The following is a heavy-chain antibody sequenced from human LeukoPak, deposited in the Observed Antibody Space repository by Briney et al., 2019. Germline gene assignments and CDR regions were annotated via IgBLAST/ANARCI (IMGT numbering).Heavy chain of an antibody. CDR1: GGSFSGYY. CDR2: INHSGST. Sequence: PSETLSLTCAVYGGSFSGYYWSWIRQPPGKGLEWIGEINHSGSTNYNPSLKSRVTISVDTSKNQFSLKLSSVTAADTAVYYCARRGLHYDFWSGYSYQYFDYWGQGTLVTVSS. J-gene: IGHJ4*02. D-gene: IGHD3-3*01. CDR3: ARRGLHYDFWSGYSYQYFDY. V-gene: IGHV4-34*01.